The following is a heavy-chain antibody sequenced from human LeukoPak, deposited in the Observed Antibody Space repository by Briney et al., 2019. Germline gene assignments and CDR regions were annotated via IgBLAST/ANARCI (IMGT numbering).Heavy chain of an antibody. CDR2: IYYSGST. V-gene: IGHV4-59*08. Sequence: SETLSLTCTVSGGSMNAYYWTWFRQPPGKGLEWIGYIYYSGSTNYNPSLKSRLTISVDTSNNQFSLRLSSVTAADTAVYYCATIARSSSFWGQGTLVTVSS. CDR3: ATIARSSSF. J-gene: IGHJ4*02. CDR1: GGSMNAYY. D-gene: IGHD6-6*01.